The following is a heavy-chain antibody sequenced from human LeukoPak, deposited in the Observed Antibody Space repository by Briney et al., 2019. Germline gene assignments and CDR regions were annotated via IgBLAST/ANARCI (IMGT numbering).Heavy chain of an antibody. J-gene: IGHJ4*02. D-gene: IGHD2/OR15-2a*01. Sequence: PGGSLRLSCAASGFIFSSYAMNWVRQAPGKGLEWVSHIGRGITYADSVKGRFTISRDNAKNSVYLQMSSLRAEDTAVYYCARDAPAGEKPEYFFDYWGQGTLVTVAS. CDR3: ARDAPAGEKPEYFFDY. V-gene: IGHV3-48*04. CDR2: IGRGIT. CDR1: GFIFSSYA.